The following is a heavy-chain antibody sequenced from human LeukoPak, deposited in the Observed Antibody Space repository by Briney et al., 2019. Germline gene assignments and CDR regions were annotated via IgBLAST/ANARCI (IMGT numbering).Heavy chain of an antibody. J-gene: IGHJ5*02. D-gene: IGHD6-13*01. CDR1: GIIFSRYA. CDR2: VWSDGTRE. V-gene: IGHV3-33*01. Sequence: QTGGSLRLSCAASGIIFSRYAMHWVRQAPGTGLEWVAVVWSDGTREYYIDSVKGRFTISRDNSKNTLYLQMNSLRAEDTAVYSCARGVAENGNPNYFDPWGRGTLVTVSS. CDR3: ARGVAENGNPNYFDP.